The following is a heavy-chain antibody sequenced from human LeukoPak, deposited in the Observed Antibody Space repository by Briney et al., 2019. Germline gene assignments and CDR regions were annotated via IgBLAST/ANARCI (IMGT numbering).Heavy chain of an antibody. J-gene: IGHJ1*01. Sequence: SETLSLTCSVSGDSVSRSDSYWDWIRQPPGKGLEWIGTIYYSGRTYYSPSLKSRVTMSVDPSNNQFSLNLRSVTAADTAVYYCSRRRYYDGSGYLEWGQGTLLSVSS. V-gene: IGHV4-39*01. CDR3: SRRRYYDGSGYLE. CDR1: GDSVSRSDSY. CDR2: IYYSGRT. D-gene: IGHD3-22*01.